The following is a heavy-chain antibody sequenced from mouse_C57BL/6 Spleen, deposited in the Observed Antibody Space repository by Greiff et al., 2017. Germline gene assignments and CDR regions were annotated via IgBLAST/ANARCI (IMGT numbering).Heavy chain of an antibody. D-gene: IGHD1-1*01. Sequence: QVQLQQPGAELVKPGASVKLSCKASGYTFTSYWMHWVKQRPGQGLEWIGMIHPNSGSTNYNEKFKSKATLTVDKSSSTAYMQLSSLTSEDSAVYYCARITTVVAVYYAMDYWGQGTSVTVSS. V-gene: IGHV1-64*01. CDR3: ARITTVVAVYYAMDY. CDR1: GYTFTSYW. CDR2: IHPNSGST. J-gene: IGHJ4*01.